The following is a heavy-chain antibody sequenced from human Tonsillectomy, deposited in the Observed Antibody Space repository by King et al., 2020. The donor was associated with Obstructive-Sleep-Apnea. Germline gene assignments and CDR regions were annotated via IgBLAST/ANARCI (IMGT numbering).Heavy chain of an antibody. Sequence: VQLVESGGGLVQPGRSLRLSCTASRFTLEDYAIHWVRQVPGKGLEWVSGITWISGTIRYADSVRGRFTISRDHAKNSLYLQMNSVRLEDTALYHCAKVLPPPNHHYDGTTFSGAFDMWGQGTMVTVSP. CDR2: ITWISGTI. D-gene: IGHD2/OR15-2a*01. CDR3: AKVLPPPNHHYDGTTFSGAFDM. J-gene: IGHJ3*02. V-gene: IGHV3-9*01. CDR1: RFTLEDYA.